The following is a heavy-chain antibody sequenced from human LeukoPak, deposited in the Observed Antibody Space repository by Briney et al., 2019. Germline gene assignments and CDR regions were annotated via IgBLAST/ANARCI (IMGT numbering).Heavy chain of an antibody. Sequence: ASVNVSCKASGYTFTSYGISWVRQAPGQGPEWMGWISAYNGNTNYAQKLQGRVTMTTDTSTSTAYMELRSLRSDDTAVYYCARFIAVAGSDYWGQGILVTVSS. D-gene: IGHD6-19*01. V-gene: IGHV1-18*01. CDR1: GYTFTSYG. CDR2: ISAYNGNT. CDR3: ARFIAVAGSDY. J-gene: IGHJ4*02.